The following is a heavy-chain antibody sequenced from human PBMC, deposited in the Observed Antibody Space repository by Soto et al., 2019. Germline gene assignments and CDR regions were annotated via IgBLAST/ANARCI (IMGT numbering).Heavy chain of an antibody. CDR2: INHSGST. CDR3: ARVLVVPAAMFYYYYYMDA. D-gene: IGHD2-2*01. CDR1: GGSFSGYY. J-gene: IGHJ6*03. V-gene: IGHV4-34*01. Sequence: SETLSLTCAVYGGSFSGYYWSWIRQPPGKGLEWIGEINHSGSTNYNPSLKSRVTISVDTSKNQFSLKLSSVTAADTAVYYCARVLVVPAAMFYYYYYMDAWGKGTTVTVSS.